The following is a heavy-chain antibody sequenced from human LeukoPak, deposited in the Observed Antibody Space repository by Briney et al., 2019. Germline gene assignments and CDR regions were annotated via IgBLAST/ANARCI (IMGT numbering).Heavy chain of an antibody. CDR1: GFTFSSYG. J-gene: IGHJ4*02. Sequence: GGSLRLSCAASGFTFSSYGMHWVRQAPGKGLEWVAVISYDGSNKYYADSVKGRFTISRDNSKNTLDLQMNSLRAEDTAVYYCAKVAIRDGYNGAFDYWGQGTLVTVSS. D-gene: IGHD5-24*01. CDR2: ISYDGSNK. CDR3: AKVAIRDGYNGAFDY. V-gene: IGHV3-30*18.